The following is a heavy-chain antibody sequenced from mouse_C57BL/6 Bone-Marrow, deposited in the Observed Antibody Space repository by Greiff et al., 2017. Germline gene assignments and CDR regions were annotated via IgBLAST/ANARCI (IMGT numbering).Heavy chain of an antibody. V-gene: IGHV1-64*01. CDR2: IHPNSGST. CDR1: GYTFTSYW. D-gene: IGHD1-1*02. J-gene: IGHJ1*03. CDR3: AIYGPNWYFDV. Sequence: QVHVKQSGAELVKPGASVKLSCKASGYTFTSYWMHWVKQRPGQGLEWIGMIHPNSGSTNYNEKFKSKATLTVDKSSSTAYMQLSSLTSEDSAVYYCAIYGPNWYFDVWGTGTTVTVSS.